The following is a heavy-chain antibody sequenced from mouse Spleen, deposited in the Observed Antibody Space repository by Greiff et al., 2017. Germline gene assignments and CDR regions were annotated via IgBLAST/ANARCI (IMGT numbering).Heavy chain of an antibody. J-gene: IGHJ4*01. V-gene: IGHV1-20*02. Sequence: VQLQQSGPELVKPGASVKISCKASGYSFTGYFMNWVMQSHGKSLEWIGRINPYNGDTFYNQKFKGKATLTVDKSSSTAHMELRSLASEDSAVYYCARGTARDAMDYWGQGTSVTVSS. CDR2: INPYNGDT. D-gene: IGHD3-3*01. CDR3: ARGTARDAMDY. CDR1: GYSFTGYF.